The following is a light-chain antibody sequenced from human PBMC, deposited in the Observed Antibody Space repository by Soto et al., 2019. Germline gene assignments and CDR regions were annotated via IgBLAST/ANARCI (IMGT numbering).Light chain of an antibody. V-gene: IGKV3-11*01. CDR2: DAS. CDR1: QSVSTY. Sequence: EIVLTQSPVTLSLSPGEIATLSCRASQSVSTYLAWYQVKPGQAPRLLIYDASRRASGVPARFSGSGSGTDFPLTVSSLEPEDFALSYCQQRNTWPPITFGRGTRLEIK. J-gene: IGKJ5*01. CDR3: QQRNTWPPIT.